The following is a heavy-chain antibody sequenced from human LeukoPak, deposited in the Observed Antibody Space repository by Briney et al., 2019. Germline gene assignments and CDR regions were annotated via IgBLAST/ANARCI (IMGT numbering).Heavy chain of an antibody. Sequence: GASVKVSCKASGYTFTGYYMHWVRQAPGQGLEWMGWINPNSGGTNYAQKFQGRVTMTRDMSTSTVYMELSSLRSEDTAVYYCASAITMIPWFDPWGQGTLVTVSS. D-gene: IGHD3-22*01. V-gene: IGHV1-2*02. CDR1: GYTFTGYY. J-gene: IGHJ5*02. CDR3: ASAITMIPWFDP. CDR2: INPNSGGT.